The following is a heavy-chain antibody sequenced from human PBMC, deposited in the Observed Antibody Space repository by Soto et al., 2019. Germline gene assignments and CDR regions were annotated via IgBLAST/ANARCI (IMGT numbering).Heavy chain of an antibody. D-gene: IGHD2-15*01. Sequence: TLSLTCTVSGGSISSYYWSWIRQPPGKGLEWIGYIYYSGSTNYNPSLKSRVTISVDTSKNQFSLKLSSVTAADTAVYYCARASSFNYYYYYGMDVWGQGTTVTVSS. CDR3: ARASSFNYYYYYGMDV. J-gene: IGHJ6*02. CDR1: GGSISSYY. V-gene: IGHV4-59*01. CDR2: IYYSGST.